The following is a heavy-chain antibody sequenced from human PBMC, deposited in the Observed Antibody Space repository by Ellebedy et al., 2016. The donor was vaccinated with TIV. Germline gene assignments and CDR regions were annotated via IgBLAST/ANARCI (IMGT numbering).Heavy chain of an antibody. CDR1: GFTFSDYY. D-gene: IGHD3/OR15-3a*01. CDR3: ARDPVTWTRGEAWFDP. CDR2: ISNSGSTI. V-gene: IGHV3-11*04. Sequence: GESLKISCAASGFTFSDYYMSWIRQAPGKGLEWVSCISNSGSTIYYADSVKGRFTISRDNAKNSLYLQMNSLRAEDTAVYYCARDPVTWTRGEAWFDPWGQGTLVTVSS. J-gene: IGHJ5*02.